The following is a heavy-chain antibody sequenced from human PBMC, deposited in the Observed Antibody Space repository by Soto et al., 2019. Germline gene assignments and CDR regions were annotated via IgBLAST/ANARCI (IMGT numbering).Heavy chain of an antibody. V-gene: IGHV4-39*01. Sequence: QLQLQESGPGLVKPSETLSLTCTVSGGSISSTTYYWGWIRQPLGKGLEWIGSIYYNGNTFYNPSLKSQVTISIDPSKNQCSLKLRSVTAADTAVYYCARHTWGRQRGWFDPWGQGTPVTVSS. CDR1: GGSISSTTYY. CDR3: ARHTWGRQRGWFDP. J-gene: IGHJ5*02. CDR2: IYYNGNT. D-gene: IGHD2-2*01.